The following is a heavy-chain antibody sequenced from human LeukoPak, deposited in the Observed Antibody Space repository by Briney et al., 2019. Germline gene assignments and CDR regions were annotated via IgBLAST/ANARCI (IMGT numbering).Heavy chain of an antibody. Sequence: SETLSLTCAVSGGSISSSNWWSWVRQPPGKGLEWIGEIYHSGSTNYNPSLKSRVTISVDKSKNQFSLKLSSVTAADTAVYYCARVRQDYYGSGSLNWFDPWGQGTLVTVPS. CDR3: ARVRQDYYGSGSLNWFDP. CDR1: GGSISSSNW. D-gene: IGHD3-10*01. V-gene: IGHV4-4*02. J-gene: IGHJ5*02. CDR2: IYHSGST.